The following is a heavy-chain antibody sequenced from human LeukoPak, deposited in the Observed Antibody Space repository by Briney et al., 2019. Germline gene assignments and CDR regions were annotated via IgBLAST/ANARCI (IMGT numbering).Heavy chain of an antibody. CDR2: INPNSGGT. D-gene: IGHD3-22*01. J-gene: IGHJ4*02. CDR3: ARDLDSSGYYYWFDY. CDR1: GYTFTGYY. Sequence: ASVKVSFKASGYTFTGYYMHWVRQAPGQGLEWMGWINPNSGGTNYAQKFQGRVTMTRDTSISTAYMELSRLRSDDTAVYYCARDLDSSGYYYWFDYWGQGTLVTVSS. V-gene: IGHV1-2*02.